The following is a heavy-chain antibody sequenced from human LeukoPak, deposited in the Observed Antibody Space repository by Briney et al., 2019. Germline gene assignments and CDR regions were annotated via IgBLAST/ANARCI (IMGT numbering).Heavy chain of an antibody. J-gene: IGHJ4*02. CDR3: ARLSKGRYFDYIFEY. CDR2: VYLTGST. Sequence: PSETLSLTCTVSGGSVSSTTYYWGWIRQPPGGGREGIANVYLTGSTLCTQSLKRRVTMSVDTSKHQFCLTMTSVTAADTAVYYCARLSKGRYFDYIFEYWGQGTLATVSS. CDR1: GGSVSSTTYY. D-gene: IGHD3-9*01. V-gene: IGHV4-39*01.